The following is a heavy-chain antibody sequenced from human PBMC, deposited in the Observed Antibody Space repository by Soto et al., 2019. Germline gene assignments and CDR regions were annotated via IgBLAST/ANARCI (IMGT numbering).Heavy chain of an antibody. Sequence: SETLSLTCAVYGGSFSGYYWSWIRQPPGKGLEWIGEINHSGSTNYNPSLKSRVTISVDTSKNQFSLKLSSVTAADTAVYYCARGLLSRYFDWLNWFDPWGQGTLVTVSS. V-gene: IGHV4-34*01. CDR2: INHSGST. CDR3: ARGLLSRYFDWLNWFDP. CDR1: GGSFSGYY. J-gene: IGHJ5*02. D-gene: IGHD3-9*01.